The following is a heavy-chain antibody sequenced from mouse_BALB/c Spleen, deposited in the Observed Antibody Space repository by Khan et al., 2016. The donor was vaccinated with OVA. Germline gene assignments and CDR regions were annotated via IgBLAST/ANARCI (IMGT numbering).Heavy chain of an antibody. D-gene: IGHD1-2*01. CDR2: ISYSGST. Sequence: LKESGPGLVKPSQSLSLTCTVTGYSITSGYGWNWIRQFPGNKLEWMGYISYSGSTNYNPSLKSRISITRDTSNNQLFLHLNSVTTEDTATYYCARTARIKYWGQGTTLTVSS. J-gene: IGHJ2*01. CDR3: ARTARIKY. V-gene: IGHV3-2*02. CDR1: GYSITSGYG.